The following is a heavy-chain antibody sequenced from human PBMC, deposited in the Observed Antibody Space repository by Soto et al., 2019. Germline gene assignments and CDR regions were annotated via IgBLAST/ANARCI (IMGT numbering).Heavy chain of an antibody. CDR3: AIGGRGSYYLSVRIDAFDI. J-gene: IGHJ3*02. CDR2: IWYDGSNK. V-gene: IGHV3-33*01. D-gene: IGHD1-26*01. Sequence: QVQVVESGGGVVQPGRSLRLSCVASGFSFKNFALNWVRQAPGKGLEWVSIIWYDGSNKYYADSVKGRFTISRDNSKNTLYLQMNSLRAEDTAVYYCAIGGRGSYYLSVRIDAFDIWGQGTMVTVSS. CDR1: GFSFKNFA.